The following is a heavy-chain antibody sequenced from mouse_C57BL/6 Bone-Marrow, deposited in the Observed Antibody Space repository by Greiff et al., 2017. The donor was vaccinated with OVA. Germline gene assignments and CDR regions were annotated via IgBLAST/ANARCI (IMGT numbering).Heavy chain of an antibody. CDR1: GYTFTSYW. Sequence: QVQLQQPGAELVKPGASVKVSCKASGYTFTSYWMHWVKQRPGQGLEWIGMIHPNSGSTNYNEKFKSKATLTVDKSSSTAYMQLSSLTSEDSAVYCCARRDGNYGYFDYWGQGTTLTVST. D-gene: IGHD2-1*01. J-gene: IGHJ2*01. CDR2: IHPNSGST. CDR3: ARRDGNYGYFDY. V-gene: IGHV1-64*01.